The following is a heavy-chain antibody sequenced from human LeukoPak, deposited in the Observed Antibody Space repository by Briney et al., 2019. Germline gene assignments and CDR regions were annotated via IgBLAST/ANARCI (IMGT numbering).Heavy chain of an antibody. CDR2: ISGSGGST. D-gene: IGHD2-2*01. CDR1: GFTFSSYA. J-gene: IGHJ4*02. Sequence: GGSLRLSCAASGFTFSSYAMSWVRQAPGKGLEWVSAISGSGGSTYYADSVKGRFTISRDNAKNTLYLQMNSLRAEDTAVYYCAKDCSSTSCYRWGQGTLVTVSS. V-gene: IGHV3-23*01. CDR3: AKDCSSTSCYR.